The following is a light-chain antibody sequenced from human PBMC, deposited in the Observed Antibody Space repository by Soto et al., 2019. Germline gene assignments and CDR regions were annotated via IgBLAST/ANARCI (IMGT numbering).Light chain of an antibody. CDR2: DVN. J-gene: IGLJ1*01. Sequence: QSALTQPASVSGSPGQSITISCTRTSSDVGGYNYVSWYQHNPGKAPKLMMYDVNNRPSGVSNRFSGSKSGNAASLTISGLQAEDEADYFCKSYTSSSTYVFGTGTKLTVL. CDR1: SSDVGGYNY. CDR3: KSYTSSSTYV. V-gene: IGLV2-14*03.